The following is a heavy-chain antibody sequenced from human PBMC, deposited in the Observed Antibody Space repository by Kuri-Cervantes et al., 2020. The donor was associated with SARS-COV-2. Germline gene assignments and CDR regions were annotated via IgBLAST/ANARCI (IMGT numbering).Heavy chain of an antibody. CDR3: ASVVSEGYNWSYVWFDP. J-gene: IGHJ5*02. D-gene: IGHD1-7*01. CDR2: INPDGSYT. V-gene: IGHV3-74*01. Sequence: LSLTCAASGFTFSGHWIHWVRQAPGKGLVWVSRINPDGSYTNNADSVKGRFTLSRDNAKNMLFLQMNSLRAEDTAVYYCASVVSEGYNWSYVWFDPWGQGTLVTVSS. CDR1: GFTFSGHW.